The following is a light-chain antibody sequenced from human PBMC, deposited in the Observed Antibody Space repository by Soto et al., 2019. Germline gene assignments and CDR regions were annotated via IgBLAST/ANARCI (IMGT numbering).Light chain of an antibody. CDR3: AAWDESLNVLYV. CDR1: SSNIGSNT. V-gene: IGLV1-44*01. Sequence: QSLVTHQPSSSGTTGQRVTISCSGSSSNIGSNTVNWYQQLPGTAPKLLIYSNDERPSGVPDRFSGSKSGTSASLAISGLQSEDEADYYCAAWDESLNVLYVFGTWTKGTVL. J-gene: IGLJ1*01. CDR2: SND.